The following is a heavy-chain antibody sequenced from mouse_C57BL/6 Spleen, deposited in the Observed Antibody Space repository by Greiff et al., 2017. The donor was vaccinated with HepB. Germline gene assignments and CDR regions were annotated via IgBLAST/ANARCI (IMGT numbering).Heavy chain of an antibody. V-gene: IGHV1-82*01. J-gene: IGHJ2*01. Sequence: VQLQQSGPELVKPGASVKISCKASGYAFSSSWMNWVKQRPGKGLEWIGRIYPGDGDTNYNGKFKGKATLTADKSSSTAYMQLSSLTSEDSAVYFCAREGYGSSWSFDYWGQGTTLTVSS. D-gene: IGHD1-1*01. CDR3: AREGYGSSWSFDY. CDR1: GYAFSSSW. CDR2: IYPGDGDT.